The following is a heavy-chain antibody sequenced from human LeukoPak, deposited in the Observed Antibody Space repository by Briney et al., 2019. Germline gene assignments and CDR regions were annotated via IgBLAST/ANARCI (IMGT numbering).Heavy chain of an antibody. D-gene: IGHD1-26*01. J-gene: IGHJ4*02. CDR1: GGSISSYY. CDR2: VYYSGST. V-gene: IGHV4-59*12. Sequence: SETLSLTCTVSGGSISSYYWSWIRQPPGKGLEWIGYVYYSGSTNYNPSLKTRATISVDRSKNQFSLQLTSVNAADPAVYYCARGDSGSFSQFDCWGQGTLVTVSS. CDR3: ARGDSGSFSQFDC.